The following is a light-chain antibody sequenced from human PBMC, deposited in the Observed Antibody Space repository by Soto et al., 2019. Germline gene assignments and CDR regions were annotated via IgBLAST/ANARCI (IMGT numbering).Light chain of an antibody. CDR3: CSYAGSRTYL. CDR2: EGT. V-gene: IGLV2-23*01. J-gene: IGLJ1*01. Sequence: QFVLTQPASVSGSPGQSITISCTGTSGDVGSYNLVSWYQQQPGKAPKLLIYEGTQRPSGVSNRFSGSKSGNTASLTISGLQADDEADYYCCSYAGSRTYLFGTGTKVT. CDR1: SGDVGSYNL.